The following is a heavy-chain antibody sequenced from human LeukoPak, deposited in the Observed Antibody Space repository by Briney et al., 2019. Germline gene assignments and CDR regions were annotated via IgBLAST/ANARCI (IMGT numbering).Heavy chain of an antibody. V-gene: IGHV1-69-2*01. J-gene: IGHJ4*02. CDR3: ATVTPTTSN. D-gene: IGHD1-14*01. CDR2: VDSEDGET. CDR1: GYTFTDYY. Sequence: ASVKVSCKASGYTFTDYYIHWVQQAPGKGLEWMGRVDSEDGETLYAEKFQGRVTITVDTSTDTANMELSSLTFEDTAVYYCATVTPTTSNWGQGTLVTVSS.